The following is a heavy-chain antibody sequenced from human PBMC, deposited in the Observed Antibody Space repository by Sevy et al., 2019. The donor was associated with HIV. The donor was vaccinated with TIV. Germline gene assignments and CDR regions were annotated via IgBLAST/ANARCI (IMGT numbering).Heavy chain of an antibody. D-gene: IGHD3-10*01. CDR3: AKGLGMVQGALLSDDV. CDR2: IRYDGSTK. J-gene: IGHJ3*01. CDR1: GFTFSRYG. Sequence: GSLRLSCAASGFTFSRYGMHWVRQAPGKGLEWVAFIRYDGSTKYHAESVKGRFIISRDNSKDTLYLQMNSLRGDDTSLYYCAKGLGMVQGALLSDDVWGQGTMVTVSS. V-gene: IGHV3-30*02.